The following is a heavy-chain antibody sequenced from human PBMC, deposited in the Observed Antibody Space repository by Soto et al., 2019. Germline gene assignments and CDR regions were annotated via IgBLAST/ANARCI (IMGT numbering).Heavy chain of an antibody. CDR1: GLTVSNSY. Sequence: EVQLVESGGGLVQPGGSLRLSCAASGLTVSNSYMNWVRQAPGEGLEWVSILYSDGTTYYADSVKGRFTISRENSKNTLYLQMHSRRADDSAVYYFARDTTVTTPTYFASWGQGTLVIVSS. V-gene: IGHV3-66*01. CDR2: LYSDGTT. J-gene: IGHJ4*02. D-gene: IGHD4-17*01. CDR3: ARDTTVTTPTYFAS.